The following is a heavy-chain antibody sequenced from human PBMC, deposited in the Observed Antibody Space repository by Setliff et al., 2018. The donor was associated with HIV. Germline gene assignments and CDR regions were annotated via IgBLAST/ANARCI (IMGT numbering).Heavy chain of an antibody. D-gene: IGHD2-15*01. J-gene: IGHJ4*02. CDR2: ISGGGGST. Sequence: LRLSCAASGFTFSSYAMSWVRQAPGKGLEWVSAISGGGGSTYYADSVKGRFTISRDDSKNTMYLQMNSLRAEDTAVYYCAKAFVRYCSGGSCSDYWGQGTLVTVSS. CDR3: AKAFVRYCSGGSCSDY. CDR1: GFTFSSYA. V-gene: IGHV3-23*01.